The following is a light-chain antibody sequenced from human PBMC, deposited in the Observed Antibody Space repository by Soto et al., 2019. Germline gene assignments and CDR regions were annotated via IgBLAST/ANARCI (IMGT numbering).Light chain of an antibody. J-gene: IGKJ1*01. Sequence: DIQMTQYTSTLSASVAERVTITCRASQSVSNWLAWYQQKPGKAPNLLIYDASSLESGVPSRFSGSGSGTEFTLTISSLQPDDFATNYCQQYNIYSRTFSQRT. V-gene: IGKV1-5*01. CDR1: QSVSNW. CDR3: QQYNIYSRT. CDR2: DAS.